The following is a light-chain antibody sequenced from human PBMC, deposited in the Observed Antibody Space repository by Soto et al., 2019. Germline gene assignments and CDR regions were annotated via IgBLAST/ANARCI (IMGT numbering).Light chain of an antibody. Sequence: QSVLTQPASVSGSPGQSITISCTGTSSDVGGYNYVSWYQHHPGKAPKLMIYEVSNRPSGVSNRFSGSKSGNTAPLTISGLQAEDEADYYCSSYTSSRTYVFGTGTKVTVL. CDR2: EVS. V-gene: IGLV2-14*01. J-gene: IGLJ1*01. CDR3: SSYTSSRTYV. CDR1: SSDVGGYNY.